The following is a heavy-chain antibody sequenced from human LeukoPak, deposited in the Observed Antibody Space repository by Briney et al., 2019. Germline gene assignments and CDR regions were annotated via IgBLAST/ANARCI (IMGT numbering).Heavy chain of an antibody. CDR2: ISWNSGSI. CDR1: GFTFDDYA. J-gene: IGHJ6*03. V-gene: IGHV3-9*01. CDR3: ARYRYSYGYYYYYYMDV. Sequence: GGSLRLSCAASGFTFDDYAMHWVRQAPGKGLEWVSGISWNSGSIGYADSVKGRFTISRDNAKNSLYLQMNSLRAEDTAVYYCARYRYSYGYYYYYYMDVWGKGTTVTVSS. D-gene: IGHD5-18*01.